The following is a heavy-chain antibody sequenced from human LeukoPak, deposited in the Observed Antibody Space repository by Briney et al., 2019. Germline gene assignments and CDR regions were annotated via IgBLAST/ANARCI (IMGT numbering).Heavy chain of an antibody. Sequence: GGSLRLSCAASGFTFSSYAMSWVRQAPGKGLEWVSAISGSGGSTYYADSVKGRFTISRDNSKNPLYLQMNSLRAEDTAVYYCAKEISGGIQLWFSLGFDYWGQGTLVTVSS. CDR1: GFTFSSYA. CDR3: AKEISGGIQLWFSLGFDY. CDR2: ISGSGGST. D-gene: IGHD5-18*01. V-gene: IGHV3-23*01. J-gene: IGHJ4*02.